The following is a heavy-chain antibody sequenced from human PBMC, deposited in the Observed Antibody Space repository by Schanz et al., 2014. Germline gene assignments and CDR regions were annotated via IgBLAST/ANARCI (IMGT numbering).Heavy chain of an antibody. CDR3: ARANYRRKINFDY. J-gene: IGHJ4*02. CDR2: ISGRSSHI. CDR1: GFTFITYN. V-gene: IGHV3-21*02. D-gene: IGHD3-10*01. Sequence: EVLLVESGGGLVKPGGSLRLSCEASGFTFITYNMNWVRQAPGKGLEWVSSISGRSSHIYYADSVKGRFSISRDNAKNSLYLQMNSLRAEDTAVYYCARANYRRKINFDYWGRGTLVTVSS.